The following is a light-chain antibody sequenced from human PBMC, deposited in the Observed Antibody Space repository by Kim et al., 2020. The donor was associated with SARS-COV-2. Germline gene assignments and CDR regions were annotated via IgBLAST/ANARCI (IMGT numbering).Light chain of an antibody. J-gene: IGLJ3*02. Sequence: PGGTVTLTGASSTGAVTSGYYPSWFQQKPGQAPRALIYSTTNKYAWTPARFSGSLLGDKAALTLSGVQPEDEAEYYCLLYYGGAQVFGGGTQLTVL. CDR2: STT. CDR3: LLYYGGAQV. CDR1: TGAVTSGYY. V-gene: IGLV7-43*01.